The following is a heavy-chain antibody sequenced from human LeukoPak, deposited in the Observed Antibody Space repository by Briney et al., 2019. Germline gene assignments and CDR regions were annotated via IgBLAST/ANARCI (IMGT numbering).Heavy chain of an antibody. CDR1: GFTFSSYW. D-gene: IGHD1-7*01. V-gene: IGHV3-74*01. CDR3: AREGTMAPFDY. CDR2: INSDGSST. Sequence: PGGSLRLSCAASGFTFSSYWMHWVRQAPGKGLVWVSRINSDGSSTSYADSVKGRFTISRDNAKNTLYLQMNSLRAEDTAAYYCAREGTMAPFDYWGQGTLVTVSS. J-gene: IGHJ4*02.